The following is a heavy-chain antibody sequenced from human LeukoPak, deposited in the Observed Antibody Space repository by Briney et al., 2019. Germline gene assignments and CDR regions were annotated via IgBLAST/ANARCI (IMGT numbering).Heavy chain of an antibody. D-gene: IGHD6-6*01. CDR1: GGTFSSSA. J-gene: IGHJ5*02. CDR2: IIPIFGTA. CDR3: ARNGIAARLKDWFDP. Sequence: ASVKVSCKASGGTFSSSAISWVRQAPGQGLEWMGGIIPIFGTANYAQKFQGRVTITADKSTSTAYMELSSLRSEDTAVYYCARNGIAARLKDWFDPWGQGTLVTVSS. V-gene: IGHV1-69*06.